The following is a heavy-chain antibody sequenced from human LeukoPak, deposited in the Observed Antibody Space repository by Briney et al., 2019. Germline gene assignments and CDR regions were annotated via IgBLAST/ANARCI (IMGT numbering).Heavy chain of an antibody. Sequence: GGSLRLSCAASGFTFSSYGMHWVRQAPGKGLEWVAVIWYDGSNKYYADSVKGRFTISRDNSKNTLYLQMNSLRAEDTAVYYCARDPALLWFGELRFDPWGQGTLVTVSS. CDR3: ARDPALLWFGELRFDP. J-gene: IGHJ5*02. D-gene: IGHD3-10*01. V-gene: IGHV3-33*01. CDR2: IWYDGSNK. CDR1: GFTFSSYG.